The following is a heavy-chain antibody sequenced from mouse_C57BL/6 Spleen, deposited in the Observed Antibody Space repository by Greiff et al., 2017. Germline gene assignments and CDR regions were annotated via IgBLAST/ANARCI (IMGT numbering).Heavy chain of an antibody. V-gene: IGHV1-39*01. CDR3: AIYGTTVVEGAWFAY. CDR1: GYSFTDYN. Sequence: VQLQQSGPELVKPGASVKISCKASGYSFTDYNMNWVKQSNGKSLEWIGVINPNYGTTSYNQKIKGKATLTVDQSSSTAYMQLNSLTSEDSAVYYCAIYGTTVVEGAWFAYWGQGTLVTVSA. D-gene: IGHD1-1*01. CDR2: INPNYGTT. J-gene: IGHJ3*01.